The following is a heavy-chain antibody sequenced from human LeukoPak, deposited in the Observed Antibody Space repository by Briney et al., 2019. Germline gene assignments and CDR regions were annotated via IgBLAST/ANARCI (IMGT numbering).Heavy chain of an antibody. Sequence: ASVKVSCKASGYTFTGCYMHWVRQAPGRGLEWMGRINPNSGGTNYAQKFQGRVTMTRDTSISTAYMELRRLRSDDTAVYYCARDLGEQWLEIDYWGQGTLVTVSS. CDR2: INPNSGGT. J-gene: IGHJ4*02. CDR3: ARDLGEQWLEIDY. D-gene: IGHD6-19*01. V-gene: IGHV1-2*06. CDR1: GYTFTGCY.